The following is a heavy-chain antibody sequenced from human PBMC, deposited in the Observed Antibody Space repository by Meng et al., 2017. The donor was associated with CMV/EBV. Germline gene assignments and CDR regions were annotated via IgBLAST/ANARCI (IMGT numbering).Heavy chain of an antibody. Sequence: GSLRLSCAVYGGSFSGYYWSWIRQPPGKGLEWIGEINHSGSTNYNPSLKSRVTISVDTSKNQFSLKLSSVTAADTAVYYCARTHLSGQLPRNWGQGTLVTVSS. D-gene: IGHD2-2*01. V-gene: IGHV4-34*01. J-gene: IGHJ4*02. CDR1: GGSFSGYY. CDR3: ARTHLSGQLPRN. CDR2: INHSGST.